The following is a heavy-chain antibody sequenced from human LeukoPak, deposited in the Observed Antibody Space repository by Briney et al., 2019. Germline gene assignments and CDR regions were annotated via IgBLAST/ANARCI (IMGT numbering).Heavy chain of an antibody. V-gene: IGHV4-61*01. Sequence: SETLSLTCTVSGGSISSGSYYWSWIRQPPGKGLEWIGYIYYSGSTNYNPSLKSRVTISVDTSKNQFSLKLSSVTAADTAVYYCARLSRSGYSISGLYYFDYWGQGTLVTVSS. J-gene: IGHJ4*02. CDR3: ARLSRSGYSISGLYYFDY. CDR1: GGSISSGSYY. D-gene: IGHD5-24*01. CDR2: IYYSGST.